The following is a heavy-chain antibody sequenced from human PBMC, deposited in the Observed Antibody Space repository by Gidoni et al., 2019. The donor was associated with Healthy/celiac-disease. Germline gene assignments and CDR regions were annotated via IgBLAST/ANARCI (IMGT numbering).Heavy chain of an antibody. CDR1: GFPFSSYD. D-gene: IGHD2-15*01. CDR2: IGTAGDP. V-gene: IGHV3-13*05. Sequence: EVQLVESGGGLVQPGGSLRLSCSASGFPFSSYDMHWVRQATGKGLEWGSAIGTAGDPYYPGSVKGRFTISRENAKNSLYLQMNSLRAGDTAVYYCAREGYCSGGSCPLGLAFDIWGQGTMVTVSS. J-gene: IGHJ3*02. CDR3: AREGYCSGGSCPLGLAFDI.